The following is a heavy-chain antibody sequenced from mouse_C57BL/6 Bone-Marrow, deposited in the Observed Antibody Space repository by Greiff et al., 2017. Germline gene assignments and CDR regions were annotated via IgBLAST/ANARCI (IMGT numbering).Heavy chain of an antibody. J-gene: IGHJ2*01. D-gene: IGHD2-2*01. Sequence: VQLQQPGAELVKPGASVKLSCKASGYTFTSYWMHWVKQRPGQGLEWIGVIHPNSGSTNYNEKFKSKATLTVDKSSSTAYMQLSSLTSEDSAVYYCARRDYGYDGGDFDYWGQGTTLTVSS. CDR1: GYTFTSYW. CDR2: IHPNSGST. V-gene: IGHV1-64*01. CDR3: ARRDYGYDGGDFDY.